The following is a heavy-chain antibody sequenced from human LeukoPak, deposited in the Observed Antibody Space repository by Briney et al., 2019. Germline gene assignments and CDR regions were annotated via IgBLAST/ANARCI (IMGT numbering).Heavy chain of an antibody. CDR1: GGSISSYY. Sequence: SETLSLTCTVSGGSISSYYWSWIRQPRGKGLEWIGYIYYSGSTNYNPSLKSRVTISVDTSKNQFSLKLSSVTAADTAVYYCARDSPIGWVDYWGQGTLVTVSS. J-gene: IGHJ4*02. D-gene: IGHD2-15*01. CDR3: ARDSPIGWVDY. V-gene: IGHV4-59*01. CDR2: IYYSGST.